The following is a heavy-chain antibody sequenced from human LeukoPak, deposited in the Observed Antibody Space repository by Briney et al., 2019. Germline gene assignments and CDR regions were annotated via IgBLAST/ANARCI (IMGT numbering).Heavy chain of an antibody. CDR2: IYSSGST. J-gene: IGHJ5*02. CDR3: ARAGGGFYSSTNWFDP. CDR1: GVSISSGSNY. Sequence: SETLSLTCRVSGVSISSGSNYWGWIRQPPGKTLEWIGSIYSSGSTYYNSSLKSRVIILIDTAKNHFSLNLSSVTAADTAVYYCARAGGGFYSSTNWFDPWGQGTLVTVSS. V-gene: IGHV4-39*07. D-gene: IGHD6-13*01.